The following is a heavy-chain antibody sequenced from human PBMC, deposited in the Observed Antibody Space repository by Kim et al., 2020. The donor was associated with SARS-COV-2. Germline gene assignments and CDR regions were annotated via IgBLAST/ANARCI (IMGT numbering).Heavy chain of an antibody. D-gene: IGHD3-10*01. Sequence: QKLQGRVTMTTDASTSTAYMELRSLRSDDTAVYYCARDRKGYGSGSYYDYWGQGTLVTVSS. V-gene: IGHV1-18*01. CDR3: ARDRKGYGSGSYYDY. J-gene: IGHJ4*02.